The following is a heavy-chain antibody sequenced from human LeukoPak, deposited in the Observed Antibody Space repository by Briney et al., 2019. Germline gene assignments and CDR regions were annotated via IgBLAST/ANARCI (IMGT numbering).Heavy chain of an antibody. V-gene: IGHV3-23*01. D-gene: IGHD4-17*01. Sequence: GGSLRLSCAASGFTFSSYSMNWVRQAPGKGLEWVSAISGSGGSTYYADSVKGRFTISRDNSKNTLYLQMNSLRAEDTAVYYCAREGYGDYNWFDPWGQGTLVTVSS. CDR1: GFTFSSYS. CDR3: AREGYGDYNWFDP. J-gene: IGHJ5*02. CDR2: ISGSGGST.